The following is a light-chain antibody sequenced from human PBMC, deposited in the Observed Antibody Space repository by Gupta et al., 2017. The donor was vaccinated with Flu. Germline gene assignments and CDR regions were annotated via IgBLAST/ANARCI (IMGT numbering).Light chain of an antibody. Sequence: QSALTPPRSVSGSPGQPVTISCTGTSSDVGRYNYVSWYQQHPGKAPNLMIYDVSKRPSGVPDRFSGSKSGNTASLTISGLQAEDEADYYCCSYAGSYTFEDVVFGGGTKLTVL. CDR2: DVS. CDR3: CSYAGSYTFEDVV. V-gene: IGLV2-11*01. CDR1: SSDVGRYNY. J-gene: IGLJ2*01.